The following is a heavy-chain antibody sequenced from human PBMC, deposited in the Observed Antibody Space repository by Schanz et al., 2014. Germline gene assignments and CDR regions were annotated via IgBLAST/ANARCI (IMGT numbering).Heavy chain of an antibody. J-gene: IGHJ5*02. D-gene: IGHD1-1*01. CDR3: TRDVRLDRRGNWFDP. CDR1: GFTFSSYA. CDR2: ISSGGGST. Sequence: EVQLVESGGGLVKPGGSLRLSCAASGFTFSSYAMSWVRQAPGKGLEWVSSISSGGGSTYYADSVKGRFTISRDNSKNTLYLQMNSLRAEDTAVYYCTRDVRLDRRGNWFDPWGQGTLVTVSS. V-gene: IGHV3-23*04.